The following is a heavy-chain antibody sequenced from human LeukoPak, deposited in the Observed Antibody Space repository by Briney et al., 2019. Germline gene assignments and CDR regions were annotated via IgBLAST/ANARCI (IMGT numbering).Heavy chain of an antibody. CDR3: ARDRWGYSYYYYMDV. CDR1: GFTFSSYA. CDR2: ISSNGGST. J-gene: IGHJ6*03. D-gene: IGHD5-18*01. Sequence: PGGSLRLSCAASGFTFSSYAMHWVRQAPGKGLEYVSAISSNGGSTYYANSVKGRFTISRDNSKNTLYLQMGSLRAEDMAVYYCARDRWGYSYYYYMDVWGKGTTVTVSS. V-gene: IGHV3-64*01.